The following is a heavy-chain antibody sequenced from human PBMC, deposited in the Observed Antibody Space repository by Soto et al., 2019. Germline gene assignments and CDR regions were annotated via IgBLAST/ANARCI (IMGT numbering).Heavy chain of an antibody. CDR1: GFTFSSYA. J-gene: IGHJ6*02. D-gene: IGHD1-26*01. V-gene: IGHV3-30-3*01. CDR2: ISYDGSNK. Sequence: QVQLAESGGGVVQPGRSLRLSCAASGFTFSSYAMHWVRQAPGKGLEWVAVISYDGSNKYYADSVKGRFTISRDNSKNTLYLQMNSLRAEDTAVYYCARDLSAVGGMDVWGQGTTVTVSS. CDR3: ARDLSAVGGMDV.